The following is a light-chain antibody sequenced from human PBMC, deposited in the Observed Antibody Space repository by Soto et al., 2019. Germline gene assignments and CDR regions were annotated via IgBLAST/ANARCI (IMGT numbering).Light chain of an antibody. Sequence: DIHLSQSPSSLSASVGDRVTITCRASQTITTYLSWFQQKPGKAPKLLVYGASSLQSGVPSRFSGSGSGTEFTLTISSLQSEDFATYYCQQSYTIPITFGQVTRLEIK. V-gene: IGKV1-39*01. J-gene: IGKJ5*01. CDR1: QTITTY. CDR3: QQSYTIPIT. CDR2: GAS.